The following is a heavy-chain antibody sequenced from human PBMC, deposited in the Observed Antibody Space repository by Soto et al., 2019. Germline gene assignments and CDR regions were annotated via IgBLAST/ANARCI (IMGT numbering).Heavy chain of an antibody. CDR1: GGSFSGYY. V-gene: IGHV4-34*01. CDR2: INHSGST. J-gene: IGHJ5*02. D-gene: IGHD3-22*01. Sequence: SETLSLTCAVYGGSFSGYYWSWIRQPPGKGLEWIGEINHSGSTNYNPSLKSRVTISVDTSKNQFSLKLSSVTAADTAVYYCARGRLGPYYDSSGGLGWFDPWGQGTLVTVSS. CDR3: ARGRLGPYYDSSGGLGWFDP.